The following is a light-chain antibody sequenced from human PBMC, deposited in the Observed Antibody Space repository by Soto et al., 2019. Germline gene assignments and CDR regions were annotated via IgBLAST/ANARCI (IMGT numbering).Light chain of an antibody. J-gene: IGLJ2*01. CDR1: SSDVGGYNY. CDR3: SSFTGKSTVL. V-gene: IGLV2-14*03. Sequence: QSALTQPASVSGSPGQSITISCTGTSSDVGGYNYVSWYQQHPGNAPKLMIYDVTIRPSGVADRFSGSKSGNTASLTISGLQAEDEADYYCSSFTGKSTVLFGGGTKLTVL. CDR2: DVT.